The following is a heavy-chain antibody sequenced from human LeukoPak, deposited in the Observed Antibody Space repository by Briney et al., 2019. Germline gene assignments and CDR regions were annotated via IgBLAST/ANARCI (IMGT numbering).Heavy chain of an antibody. D-gene: IGHD1-1*01. V-gene: IGHV4-4*02. CDR3: ARVNINNWHSCDY. CDR2: IYHSGSP. CDR1: GGSISSNNW. J-gene: IGHJ4*02. Sequence: TSGTLSLTCAVSGGSISSNNWWGRVRQPPGKGLEWIGEIYHSGSPNYNPSLKSRVTISVDKSRNHFSLNLSSVTAADTAVYYCARVNINNWHSCDYWGQGTLVTVSS.